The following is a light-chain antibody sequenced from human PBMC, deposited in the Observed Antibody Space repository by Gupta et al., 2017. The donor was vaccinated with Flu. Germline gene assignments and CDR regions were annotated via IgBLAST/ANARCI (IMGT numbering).Light chain of an antibody. CDR2: KAS. Sequence: DIQMTQSPPTLSASVGDRVTITCRASESIRFWLAWYQQKPGKAPKLLIYKASSLEDRVPSRFSGSGSGTEFTLTITSLQPDDFAIYFCQQYGTAPVTFGGGTKVELK. CDR1: ESIRFW. CDR3: QQYGTAPVT. V-gene: IGKV1-5*03. J-gene: IGKJ4*01.